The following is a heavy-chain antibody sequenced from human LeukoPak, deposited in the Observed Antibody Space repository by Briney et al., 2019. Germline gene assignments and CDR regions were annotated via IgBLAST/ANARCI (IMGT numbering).Heavy chain of an antibody. V-gene: IGHV4-31*03. D-gene: IGHD4-11*01. CDR3: ARVTTVTTAAWFDP. J-gene: IGHJ5*02. CDR2: IYYSGST. Sequence: SETLSLTCTVSGGSISSGGYYWSWIRQHPGKGLEWIGYIYYSGSTYYNPSLKSRVTISVDTSKNQFSPKLSSVTAADTAVYYCARVTTVTTAAWFDPWGRGTLVTVSS. CDR1: GGSISSGGYY.